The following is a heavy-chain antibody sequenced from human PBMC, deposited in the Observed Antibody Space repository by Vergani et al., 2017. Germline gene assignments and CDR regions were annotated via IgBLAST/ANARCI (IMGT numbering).Heavy chain of an antibody. CDR2: INHSGST. CDR3: ARTFGVVPNQAGGYMDV. D-gene: IGHD3-3*01. V-gene: IGHV4-34*01. J-gene: IGHJ6*03. Sequence: QVQLQQWGAGLLKPSETLSLTCAVYGGSFSGYYWSWIRQPPGKGLEWIGEINHSGSTNNNPSLKSRVTISVDTSKNQFSLKLSSVTAADTAVYYCARTFGVVPNQAGGYMDVWGKGTTVTVSS. CDR1: GGSFSGYY.